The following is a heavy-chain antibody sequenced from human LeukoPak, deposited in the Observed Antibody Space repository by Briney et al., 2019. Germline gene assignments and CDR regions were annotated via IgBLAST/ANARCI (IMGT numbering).Heavy chain of an antibody. D-gene: IGHD4-23*01. CDR2: IYYSGST. CDR1: GGSISSGDYY. V-gene: IGHV4-30-4*02. CDR3: ARENSANWFDP. J-gene: IGHJ5*02. Sequence: PSETLSLTCTVSGGSISSGDYYWSWIRQPPGKGLEWIGYIYYSGSTYYNPSLKSRVTISVDTSKNQFSLKLSSVTAADTAVYYCARENSANWFDPWGQGTLVTVSS.